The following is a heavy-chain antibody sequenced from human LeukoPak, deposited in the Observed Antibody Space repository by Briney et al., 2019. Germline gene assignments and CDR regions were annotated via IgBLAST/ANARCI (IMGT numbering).Heavy chain of an antibody. V-gene: IGHV3-11*01. CDR3: ARDWYRYCSSSSCYMLDY. Sequence: GGSLRLSCAASGFTFSDYYMSWLRQSPGKGLEWVSYISTSSSNIYYADSVKGRFTISRDNAKNSLFLQMNSLRAEDTAVYYCARDWYRYCSSSSCYMLDYWGQGTLVTVSS. CDR1: GFTFSDYY. J-gene: IGHJ4*02. D-gene: IGHD2-2*02. CDR2: ISTSSSNI.